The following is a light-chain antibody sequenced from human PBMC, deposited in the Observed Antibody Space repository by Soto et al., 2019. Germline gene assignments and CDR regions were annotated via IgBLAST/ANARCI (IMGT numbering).Light chain of an antibody. CDR1: QSLNSR. CDR3: QQYNSYTWT. V-gene: IGKV1-5*01. J-gene: IGKJ1*01. CDR2: DAS. Sequence: DIQLTQSPSTLSASVGDRVTLTCRASQSLNSRLAWYQQRPGKAPKLLIYDASTLESGVPSRFSGSGSGTEFTLTISSLQPDDFATYYCQQYNSYTWTFGQGTKVDIX.